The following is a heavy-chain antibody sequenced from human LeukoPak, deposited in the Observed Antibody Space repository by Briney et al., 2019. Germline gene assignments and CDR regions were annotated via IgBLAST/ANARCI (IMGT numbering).Heavy chain of an antibody. J-gene: IGHJ4*02. V-gene: IGHV3-30-3*01. D-gene: IGHD2-15*01. CDR1: GFTFSNYA. CDR3: VLGYCSGGSCLDSY. Sequence: GRSLRLSCAASGFTFSNYAMHWVRQAPGKGLEWVAVISHDGSNKYYADSVKGRFTISRDNSKNTLYLQMNSLRAEDTAVYYCVLGYCSGGSCLDSYWGQGTLVTVSS. CDR2: ISHDGSNK.